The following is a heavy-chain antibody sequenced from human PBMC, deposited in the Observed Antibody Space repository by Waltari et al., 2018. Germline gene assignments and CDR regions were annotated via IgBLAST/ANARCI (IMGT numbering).Heavy chain of an antibody. D-gene: IGHD1-1*01. Sequence: EVQLVASGGGLVQPGGSLSLSCPASGFTFSSYSMNWVRQAPGKGLEWVSYISSSSSTIYYADSVKGRFTISRDNAKNSLYLQMNSLRAEDTAVYYCAGWKGYWGQGTLVTVSS. CDR2: ISSSSSTI. V-gene: IGHV3-48*04. J-gene: IGHJ4*02. CDR3: AGWKGY. CDR1: GFTFSSYS.